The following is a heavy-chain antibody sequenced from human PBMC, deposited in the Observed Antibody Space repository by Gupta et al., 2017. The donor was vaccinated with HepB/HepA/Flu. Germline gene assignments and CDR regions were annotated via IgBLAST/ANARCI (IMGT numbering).Heavy chain of an antibody. V-gene: IGHV5-51*01. CDR3: ARLYWGTTHYYGMDV. CDR2: TYPGDFDT. CDR1: GYTFTNYW. J-gene: IGHJ6*02. Sequence: EVQLVQSGAEVKKSGESLKISCSVSGYTFTNYWIAWVRQVPGKGLEWMGITYPGDFDTRYSPSFKGQVTISADTSTSTAHLQWTSLKASDSGTYYCARLYWGTTHYYGMDVWGQGTAGTVS. D-gene: IGHD3-16*01.